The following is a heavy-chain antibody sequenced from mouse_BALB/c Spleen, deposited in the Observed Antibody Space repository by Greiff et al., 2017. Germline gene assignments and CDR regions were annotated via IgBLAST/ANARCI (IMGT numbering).Heavy chain of an antibody. CDR3: ARHDYYGSSYPHYYAMDY. V-gene: IGHV5-9-3*01. CDR1: GFTFSSYA. CDR2: ISSGGSYT. Sequence: EVKLVESGGGLVKPGGSLKLSCAASGFTFSSYAMSWVRQTPEKRLEWVATISSGGSYTYYPDSVKGRFTISRDNAKNTLYLQMSSLRSEDTAMYYCARHDYYGSSYPHYYAMDYWGQGTSVTVSS. J-gene: IGHJ4*01. D-gene: IGHD1-1*01.